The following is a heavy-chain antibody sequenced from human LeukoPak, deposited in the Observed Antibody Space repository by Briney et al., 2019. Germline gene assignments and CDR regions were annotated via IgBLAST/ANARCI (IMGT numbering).Heavy chain of an antibody. V-gene: IGHV1-8*01. D-gene: IGHD6-19*01. J-gene: IGHJ5*02. Sequence: GASVNVSRKASGYTFTTYDINWVRQPTGQGLEWMGWMNPNSGNTGYAQKFQGRVTMTRNTSISTAYMELSSLRAEDTAGYYCARGRGSGHKENWFDPWGQGTLVTDSS. CDR1: GYTFTTYD. CDR3: ARGRGSGHKENWFDP. CDR2: MNPNSGNT.